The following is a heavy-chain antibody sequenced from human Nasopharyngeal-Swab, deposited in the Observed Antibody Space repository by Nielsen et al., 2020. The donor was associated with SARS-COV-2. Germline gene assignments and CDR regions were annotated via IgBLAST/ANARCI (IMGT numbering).Heavy chain of an antibody. J-gene: IGHJ5*02. Sequence: GASLKISCKGSGYNFPSYWISWVRQMPGKGLEWMGTIDPSDSYTNYSPSFQGHVTISADKSISTAYLQWSSLKASDTAMYYCARLISGSGPFDPWGQGTLVTVSS. CDR3: ARLISGSGPFDP. D-gene: IGHD3-10*01. CDR1: GYNFPSYW. CDR2: IDPSDSYT. V-gene: IGHV5-10-1*01.